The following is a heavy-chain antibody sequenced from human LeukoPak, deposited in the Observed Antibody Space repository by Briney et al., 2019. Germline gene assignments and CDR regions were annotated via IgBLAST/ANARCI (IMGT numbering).Heavy chain of an antibody. V-gene: IGHV1-18*01. CDR2: ISSYSGNT. J-gene: IGHJ4*02. CDR3: ARDESGPFDY. CDR1: GYTFSSYG. D-gene: IGHD1-26*01. Sequence: ASVKVSCKASGYTFSSYGINWVRQVPGQGLEWMGWISSYSGNTNYAQKLQGRVTMTTDTSTSTAYMELRSLRSDDTAVYYCARDESGPFDYWGQGTLVTVSS.